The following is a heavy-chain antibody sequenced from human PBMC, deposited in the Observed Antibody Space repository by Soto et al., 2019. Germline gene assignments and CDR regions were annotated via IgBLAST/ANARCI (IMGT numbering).Heavy chain of an antibody. D-gene: IGHD6-13*01. CDR1: GLTFSSYT. V-gene: IGHV3-23*01. Sequence: PGGSLRLSCAASGLTFSSYTMSWVRQAPGKGLEWVSAISGSGGSTYYADFVKGRFTISRDNSKNTLYLQMNSLRAEDTAVYYCAKLGSSLCYFDDWGQGTLVTGAS. CDR2: ISGSGGST. J-gene: IGHJ4*02. CDR3: AKLGSSLCYFDD.